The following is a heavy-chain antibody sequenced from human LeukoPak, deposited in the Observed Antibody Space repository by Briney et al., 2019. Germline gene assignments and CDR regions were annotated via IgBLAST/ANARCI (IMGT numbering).Heavy chain of an antibody. Sequence: GGSLRLSCAASGFTFSSYAMHWVRQAPGKGLEWVAVIRYDGSNKYYADSVKGRFTISRDNARNTVYLEMNSLRAEDTAVYYCVRGQLWSYYHDYWGQGTLVTVSS. V-gene: IGHV3-30*04. D-gene: IGHD5-18*01. J-gene: IGHJ4*02. CDR2: IRYDGSNK. CDR1: GFTFSSYA. CDR3: VRGQLWSYYHDY.